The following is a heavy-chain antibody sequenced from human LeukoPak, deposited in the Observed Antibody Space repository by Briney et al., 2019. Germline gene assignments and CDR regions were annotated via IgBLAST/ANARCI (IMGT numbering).Heavy chain of an antibody. CDR3: ARLLRVGYCSTTTCNWFDP. D-gene: IGHD2-2*03. CDR1: GGSISSTSYY. Sequence: PSETLSLTCVVSGGSISSTSYYWGWIRQPPGKGLEWIGSIYYSGSTYYSPSLKSRVTISVDTSKNQFSLKLSSVTAADTAVYYCARLLRVGYCSTTTCNWFDPWGQGTLVTVSS. V-gene: IGHV4-39*07. J-gene: IGHJ5*02. CDR2: IYYSGST.